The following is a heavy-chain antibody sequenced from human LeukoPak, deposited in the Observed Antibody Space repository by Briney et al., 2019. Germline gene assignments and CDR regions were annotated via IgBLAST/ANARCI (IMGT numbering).Heavy chain of an antibody. D-gene: IGHD6-19*01. Sequence: SETLSLTCTVSGGSISSYYWSWIRQPPGKGLEWIGYIYYSGSTNYNPSLKSRVTISVDTSKNQFSLKLSSVTAADTAVYYCGRDRSPLEGYSSGWFDYWGQGTLVTVSS. CDR3: GRDRSPLEGYSSGWFDY. V-gene: IGHV4-59*01. CDR1: GGSISSYY. J-gene: IGHJ4*02. CDR2: IYYSGST.